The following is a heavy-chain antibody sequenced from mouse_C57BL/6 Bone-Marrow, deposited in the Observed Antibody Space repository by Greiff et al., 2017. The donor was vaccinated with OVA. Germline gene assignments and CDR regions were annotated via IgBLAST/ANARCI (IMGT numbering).Heavy chain of an antibody. CDR2: IRYDGSN. V-gene: IGHV3-6*01. D-gene: IGHD2-3*01. CDR1: GYSITSGYY. Sequence: ESGPGLVKPSQSLSLTCSVTGYSITSGYYWNWIRQFPGNKLEWMGYIRYDGSNNYNPSLKNRISITRDTSKNQFFLKLNSLTTEDTATYYCASDDGYGYFDVWGTGTTVTVSA. CDR3: ASDDGYGYFDV. J-gene: IGHJ1*03.